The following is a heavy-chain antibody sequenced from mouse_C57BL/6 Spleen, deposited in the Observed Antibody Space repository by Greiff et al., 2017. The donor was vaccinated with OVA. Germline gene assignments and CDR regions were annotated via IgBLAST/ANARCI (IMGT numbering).Heavy chain of an antibody. CDR1: GFTFSSYA. V-gene: IGHV5-4*01. Sequence: EVHLVESGGGLVKPGGSLKLSCAASGFTFSSYAMSWVRQTPEKRLEWVATISDGGSYTYYPDNVKGRFTISRDNAKNNLYLQMSHLKSEDTAMYYCARDKTPWAYWGQGTLVTVSA. J-gene: IGHJ3*01. CDR2: ISDGGSYT. CDR3: ARDKTPWAY.